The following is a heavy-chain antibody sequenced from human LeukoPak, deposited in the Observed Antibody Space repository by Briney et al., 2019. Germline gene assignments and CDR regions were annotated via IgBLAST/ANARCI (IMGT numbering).Heavy chain of an antibody. V-gene: IGHV5-51*01. CDR3: ARRRWADAFDI. CDR2: IYPGDSDT. J-gene: IGHJ3*02. Sequence: GESLKISFKSSGYRFSNYWIAWVRQMPGKGLEWMGIIYPGDSDTTYSPSFQGQVTISADKSISTAYLQWCSLKASDTAMYYCARRRWADAFDIWGQGTMVTVSS. D-gene: IGHD4-23*01. CDR1: GYRFSNYW.